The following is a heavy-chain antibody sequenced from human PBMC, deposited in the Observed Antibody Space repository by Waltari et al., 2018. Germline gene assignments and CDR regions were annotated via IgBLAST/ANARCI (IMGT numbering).Heavy chain of an antibody. CDR2: INHSGST. Sequence: QVQLQQWGAGLLKPSETLSLTCAVYGGSFSGYYWSWIRQAPGKGLEWIGEINHSGSTTYNPSLKSRVTISVDTSKNQFSLKLSSVTAADTAVYYCARGKYSSGWYPYYYYYYGMDVWGQGTTVTVSS. CDR1: GGSFSGYY. D-gene: IGHD6-19*01. J-gene: IGHJ6*02. CDR3: ARGKYSSGWYPYYYYYYGMDV. V-gene: IGHV4-34*01.